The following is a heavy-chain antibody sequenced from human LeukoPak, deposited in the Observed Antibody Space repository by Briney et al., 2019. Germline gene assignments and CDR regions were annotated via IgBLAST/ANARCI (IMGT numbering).Heavy chain of an antibody. CDR1: RGSISSYY. Sequence: SETLTLTCTVSRGSISSYYWTWMRQPAGKGLDWIGRIYTSGSTDYKPSLKSRFTMSVDTSKNQFSLQLTSLTAADTAVYYCARYSGYDSFDYWCQGTLVTVSS. D-gene: IGHD5-12*01. V-gene: IGHV4-4*07. CDR2: IYTSGST. CDR3: ARYSGYDSFDY. J-gene: IGHJ4*02.